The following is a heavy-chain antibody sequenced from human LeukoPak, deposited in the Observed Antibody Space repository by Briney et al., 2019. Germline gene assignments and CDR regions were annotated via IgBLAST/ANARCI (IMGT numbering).Heavy chain of an antibody. CDR2: ICYSGYT. D-gene: IGHD1-1*01. J-gene: IGHJ4*02. V-gene: IGHV4-59*01. Sequence: SETLSLTCTVSGGSISSYYWSWIRQPPGKGLEWIAYICYSGYTNHYPSLRGRLTTSIGTSTNHISLQLISGTAADTAVYYCSRGDNFKHYFDCWGKGTLVTVSS. CDR1: GGSISSYY. CDR3: SRGDNFKHYFDC.